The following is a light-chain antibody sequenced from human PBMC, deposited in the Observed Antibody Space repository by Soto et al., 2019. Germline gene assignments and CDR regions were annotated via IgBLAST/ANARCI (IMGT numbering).Light chain of an antibody. J-gene: IGLJ2*01. CDR1: SSNIGAGYH. Sequence: QSVLTQPPSVSGAPGQRVTISCTGRSSNIGAGYHVQWYQQLPGTAPKLLIYGNSNRPSGVPDRFSGSKSGTSASLAISGLQAEDEAGYYCQSYDSSLSGVVFGGGTQLTVL. CDR2: GNS. CDR3: QSYDSSLSGVV. V-gene: IGLV1-40*01.